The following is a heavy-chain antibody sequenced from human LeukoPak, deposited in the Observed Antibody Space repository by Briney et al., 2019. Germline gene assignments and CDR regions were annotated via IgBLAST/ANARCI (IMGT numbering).Heavy chain of an antibody. CDR2: IYWDDDK. Sequence: SGPTLVNPTQTLTLTCSFSGFSLSTNRVAVGWIRQPPGKALEWLALIYWDDDKRYSPSLKGRLTITKDTSKNQVVLTMTNMDPVDTATYYCAHAPARGSSWYVWFDPWGQGTLVTVSS. V-gene: IGHV2-5*02. CDR1: GFSLSTNRVA. D-gene: IGHD6-13*01. J-gene: IGHJ5*02. CDR3: AHAPARGSSWYVWFDP.